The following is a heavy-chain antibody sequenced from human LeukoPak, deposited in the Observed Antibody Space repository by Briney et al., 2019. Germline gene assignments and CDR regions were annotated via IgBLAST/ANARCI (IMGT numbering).Heavy chain of an antibody. J-gene: IGHJ5*02. CDR1: GGTFSSYA. CDR3: ARRRLAVAGNNWFDP. Sequence: SVKVSCXASGGTFSSYAISWVRQAHGQGLEWMGGIIPIFGTANYAQKFQGRVTITTDESTSTAYMELSSLRSEDTAVYYCARRRLAVAGNNWFDPWGQGTLVTVSS. D-gene: IGHD6-19*01. CDR2: IIPIFGTA. V-gene: IGHV1-69*05.